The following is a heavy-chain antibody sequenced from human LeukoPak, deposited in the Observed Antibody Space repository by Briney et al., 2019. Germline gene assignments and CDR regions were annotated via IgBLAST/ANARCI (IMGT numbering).Heavy chain of an antibody. V-gene: IGHV3-30*04. CDR2: ISYDGSNK. CDR3: ASQPGYCSGGSCPPD. D-gene: IGHD2-15*01. J-gene: IGHJ3*01. Sequence: PGGSLRLSCAASGFTFSSYAMHWVRQAPGKGLEWVAVISYDGSNKYYADSVKGRFTISRDNAKNSLYLQMNSLRAEDTAVYYCASQPGYCSGGSCPPDWGQGTMVTVSS. CDR1: GFTFSSYA.